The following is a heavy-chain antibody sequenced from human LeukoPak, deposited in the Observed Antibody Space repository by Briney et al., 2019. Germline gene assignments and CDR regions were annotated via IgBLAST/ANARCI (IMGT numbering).Heavy chain of an antibody. CDR3: ARGGGGSSTVTTYWFDP. CDR1: GGSISGADYY. J-gene: IGHJ5*02. V-gene: IGHV4-30-4*01. D-gene: IGHD4-17*01. CDR2: VYYSGST. Sequence: SETLSLTCTVSGGSISGADYYWSWIRQPPGKGLEWIGYVYYSGSTYYSSSLKSRLTISVDTSKNQFSLKLNSVTAADTAVYYCARGGGGSSTVTTYWFDPWGQGALVTVSS.